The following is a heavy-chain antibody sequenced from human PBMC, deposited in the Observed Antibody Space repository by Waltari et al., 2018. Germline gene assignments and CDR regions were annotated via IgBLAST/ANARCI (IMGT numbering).Heavy chain of an antibody. CDR1: GFTFSSYA. J-gene: IGHJ4*01. V-gene: IGHV3-23*01. CDR3: AKEATYCTSASCFEDY. Sequence: EAQLLESGGGLVQPGGSLRLSCAASGFTFSSYAMNWVRQISGKGLEWVSGISGTGTMTYYADSVKGRFTVSRDLSTNAVSLQLSGLRPEDTAVYYCAKEATYCTSASCFEDY. D-gene: IGHD2-2*01. CDR2: ISGTGTMT.